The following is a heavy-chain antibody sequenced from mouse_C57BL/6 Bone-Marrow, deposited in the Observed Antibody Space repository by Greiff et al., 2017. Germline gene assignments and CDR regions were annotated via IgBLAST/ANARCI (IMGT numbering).Heavy chain of an antibody. CDR2: ISNKANGYTT. CDR1: GFTFTAYY. D-gene: IGHD2-10*01. CDR3: ASPYYGNLYYWWFGV. J-gene: IGHJ1*03. Sequence: DVMLVESGGGLVQPGGSLSLSCAASGFTFTAYYMSWVRQPPGKALEWLGFISNKANGYTTEYSASVKGRFTISRDNSQSILYLQMNALRAEDSATYYCASPYYGNLYYWWFGVWGTGTTVTVSA. V-gene: IGHV7-3*01.